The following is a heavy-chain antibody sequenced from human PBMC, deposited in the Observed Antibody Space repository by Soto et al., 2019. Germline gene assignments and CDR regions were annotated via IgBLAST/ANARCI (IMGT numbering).Heavy chain of an antibody. J-gene: IGHJ5*01. CDR2: TYYRSKWYT. V-gene: IGHV6-1*01. Sequence: SQTLSLTCAISRDSVSSTSAAWNWIRQSPSRGLQWLGRTYYRSKWYTDYAVSDIGRITINPDTSKNQFSLQLNSVTPEDTAVYYCARDNPVRGDMINCFDSWGQGTLVTAPQ. CDR3: ARDNPVRGDMINCFDS. D-gene: IGHD3-10*01. CDR1: RDSVSSTSAA.